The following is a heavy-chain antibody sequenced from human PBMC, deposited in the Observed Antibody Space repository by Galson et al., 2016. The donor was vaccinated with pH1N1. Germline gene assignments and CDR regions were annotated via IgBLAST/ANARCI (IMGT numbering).Heavy chain of an antibody. Sequence: SVKVSCKASGYTFTREYIHWVRQAPGQGLEWMGVIDPSNGGTTYSQNFQGLVTMTRDTSTNTVYMELSGLKSEDTAVYFCIRDLGRLRDYWGQGVIVTVSP. CDR2: IDPSNGGT. CDR3: IRDLGRLRDY. J-gene: IGHJ4*02. D-gene: IGHD7-27*01. V-gene: IGHV1-46*01. CDR1: GYTFTREY.